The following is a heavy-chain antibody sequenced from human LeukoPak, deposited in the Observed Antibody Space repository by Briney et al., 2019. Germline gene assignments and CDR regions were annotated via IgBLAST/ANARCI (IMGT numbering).Heavy chain of an antibody. J-gene: IGHJ4*02. CDR2: ISYDGSNK. V-gene: IGHV3-30*18. Sequence: GRSLRLSCAASGFTFSSYGMHWVRQAPGKGLEWVAVISYDGSNKYYADSVKGRFTISRDNSKNTLYLQMNSLRAEDTAVYYCAKAQRWFRADYWGRGTLVTVSS. D-gene: IGHD2-15*01. CDR1: GFTFSSYG. CDR3: AKAQRWFRADY.